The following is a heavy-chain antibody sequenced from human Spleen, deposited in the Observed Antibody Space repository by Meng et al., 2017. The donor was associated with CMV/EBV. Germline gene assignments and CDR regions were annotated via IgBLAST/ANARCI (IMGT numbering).Heavy chain of an antibody. D-gene: IGHD4-23*01. CDR2: IKSKFDGETT. CDR1: GFIFSNLW. Sequence: EVQLXXXXXGVVXPXXXLRLXXXGLGSGFIFSNLWINWVRQAPGKGLEWVGRIKSKFDGETTDYAAPVKGRFTISRDDSRNTLYLYMNSLKTEDTAVYYCTTDRPRSGGKTHDYWGQGTLVTVSS. J-gene: IGHJ4*02. V-gene: IGHV3-15*01. CDR3: TTDRPRSGGKTHDY.